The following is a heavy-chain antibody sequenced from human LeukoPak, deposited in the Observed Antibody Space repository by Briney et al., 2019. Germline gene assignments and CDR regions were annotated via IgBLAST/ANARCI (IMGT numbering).Heavy chain of an antibody. D-gene: IGHD2-2*01. CDR3: ARGQLYFDY. J-gene: IGHJ4*02. CDR1: GFTFSSYG. Sequence: GGSLRLSCAASGFTFSSYGMHWVRQAPGKGLEWVAFISYDGSNKDYADSVKGRFTISRDNSKNTLYLQMNSLRAEDTAVYYCARGQLYFDYWGQGTLVTVSS. V-gene: IGHV3-30*03. CDR2: ISYDGSNK.